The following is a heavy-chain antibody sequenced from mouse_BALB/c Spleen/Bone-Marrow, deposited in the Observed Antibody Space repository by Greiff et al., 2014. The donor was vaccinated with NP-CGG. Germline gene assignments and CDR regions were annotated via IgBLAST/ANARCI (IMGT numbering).Heavy chain of an antibody. D-gene: IGHD2-1*01. CDR1: GFTFTDYY. Sequence: EVNLVESGGGLVQPGGSLRLSCATSGFTFTDYYMSWVRQPPGKALGWLGFIRNKANGYTTEYSASVKGRFTISRDNSQSILYLQMNTLRAEDSATYYCARDKNYGSYWYFDVWGAGTTVTVSS. V-gene: IGHV7-3*02. CDR2: IRNKANGYTT. J-gene: IGHJ1*01. CDR3: ARDKNYGSYWYFDV.